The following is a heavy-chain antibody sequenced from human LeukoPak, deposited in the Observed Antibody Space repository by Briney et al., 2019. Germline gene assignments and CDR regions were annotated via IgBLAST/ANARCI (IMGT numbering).Heavy chain of an antibody. CDR2: ISYDGSNK. CDR1: GFTFSSYA. Sequence: GGSLRLSCAASGFTFSSYAMHWVRQAPGKGLEWVAVISYDGSNKYYADSVKGRFTISRDNSKNTLYLQMNSLRAEDTAVYYCARGRPPYYYYYGMDVWGQGTTVTVSS. J-gene: IGHJ6*02. V-gene: IGHV3-30*04. CDR3: ARGRPPYYYYYGMDV.